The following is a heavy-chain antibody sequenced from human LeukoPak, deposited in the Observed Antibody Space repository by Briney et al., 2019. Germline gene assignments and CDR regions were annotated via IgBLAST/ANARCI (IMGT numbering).Heavy chain of an antibody. Sequence: QPGGSLRLSCVVSGLTFSSYSMSWVRQAPGKGLVWVSRIRSDGSSTTYADSVKGRFTISRDNTKNTLYLQMNSLRADDTAVYYCARDDYNRHWGQGTLVTVSS. CDR1: GLTFSSYS. J-gene: IGHJ4*02. CDR2: IRSDGSST. D-gene: IGHD4-11*01. V-gene: IGHV3-74*01. CDR3: ARDDYNRH.